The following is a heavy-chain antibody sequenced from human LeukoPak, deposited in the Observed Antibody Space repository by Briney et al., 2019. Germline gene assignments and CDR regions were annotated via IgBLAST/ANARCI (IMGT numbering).Heavy chain of an antibody. CDR1: GDSVSSDSYY. Sequence: SETLSLTRTVSGDSVSSDSYYWSWLRQPTGKGLEWIGHIYYSGSSNYKPSLKSRVTISVDTSKSQFSLKVSSVTAADTAVYYCARMVTSTYYFDYWGQGTLVTVSS. V-gene: IGHV4-61*01. J-gene: IGHJ4*02. D-gene: IGHD4-23*01. CDR2: IYYSGSS. CDR3: ARMVTSTYYFDY.